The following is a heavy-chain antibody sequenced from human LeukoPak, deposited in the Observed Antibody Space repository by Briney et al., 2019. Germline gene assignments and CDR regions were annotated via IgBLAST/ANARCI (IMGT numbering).Heavy chain of an antibody. CDR2: ISGSGGST. J-gene: IGHJ4*02. Sequence: PGGSLRLSCAASGFTFSSYAMSWVRQAPGKGLEWVSAISGSGGSTYYADSVKGRFTISRDNSKNTLYLQMNSLRAEDTAVYYCAKPYCVHTFSYYFAFWGQGALVTVSS. CDR3: AKPYCVHTFSYYFAF. V-gene: IGHV3-23*01. CDR1: GFTFSSYA. D-gene: IGHD2-21*01.